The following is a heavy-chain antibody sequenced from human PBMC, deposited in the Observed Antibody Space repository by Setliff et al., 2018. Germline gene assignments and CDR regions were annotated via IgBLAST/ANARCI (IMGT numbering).Heavy chain of an antibody. J-gene: IGHJ1*01. D-gene: IGHD6-19*01. V-gene: IGHV1-69*06. CDR1: GGTFSSYG. CDR3: ARDPWQWLTTFTSAEYFQH. CDR2: IIPIFGTA. Sequence: ASVKVSCKASGGTFSSYGISWVRQAPGQGLEWMGRIIPIFGTANYAQKFQGRVTITADKSTSTAYMELSSLRSEDTAVYYCARDPWQWLTTFTSAEYFQHWGQGTLVTVSS.